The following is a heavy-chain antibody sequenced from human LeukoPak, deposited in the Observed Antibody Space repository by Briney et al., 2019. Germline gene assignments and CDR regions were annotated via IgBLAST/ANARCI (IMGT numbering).Heavy chain of an antibody. D-gene: IGHD3-3*01. Sequence: ASVKVSCKASGYTFTSYGISWVRQAPGQGLEWMGWISAYNGNTNYAQKLQGRVTMTTDTSTSTAYMELRSLRSDDTAVYYCARGGNDFWSGYFTDYYYYMDVWGKGTTVTVSS. V-gene: IGHV1-18*01. CDR1: GYTFTSYG. J-gene: IGHJ6*03. CDR2: ISAYNGNT. CDR3: ARGGNDFWSGYFTDYYYYMDV.